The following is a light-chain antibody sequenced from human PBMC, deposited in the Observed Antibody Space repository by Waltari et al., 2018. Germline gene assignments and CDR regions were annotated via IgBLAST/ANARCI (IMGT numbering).Light chain of an antibody. CDR3: QQYNTYSWT. CDR2: KAS. V-gene: IGKV1-5*03. Sequence: IQMTQSPSTLSASVGDRVTITCRASQSFRTYLAWYQQKPGKVPKLLIYKASTLETGVPSRFSGSGSETEFTLTIASLQPDDFGTYYCQQYNTYSWTFGQGTEVDIK. CDR1: QSFRTY. J-gene: IGKJ1*01.